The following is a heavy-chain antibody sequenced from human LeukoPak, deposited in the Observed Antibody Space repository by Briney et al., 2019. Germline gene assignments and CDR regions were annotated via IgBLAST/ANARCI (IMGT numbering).Heavy chain of an antibody. CDR3: ARCGGDCLVYYYYYMDV. D-gene: IGHD2-21*02. J-gene: IGHJ6*03. CDR2: ISSSSSTI. CDR1: GFTFSSYS. Sequence: PGGSLRLSCAASGFTFSSYSMNWVRQAPGKGLEWVSYISSSSSTIYYADSVKGRFTISRDNAKNSLYLQMNSLRAEDTAVYYCARCGGDCLVYYYYYMDVWGKGTTVTVSS. V-gene: IGHV3-48*01.